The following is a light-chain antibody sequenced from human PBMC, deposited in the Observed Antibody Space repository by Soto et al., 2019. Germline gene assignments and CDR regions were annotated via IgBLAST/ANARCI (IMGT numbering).Light chain of an antibody. J-gene: IGLJ2*01. CDR1: SSDVGGYNY. CDR2: EVS. Sequence: QSALTQPASVSGSPGQSITISCTGTSSDVGGYNYVSWYQQHPGKAPKLMIYEVSNRPSGVSNRLSGSKSGNTASLTISGLQAGDEADYYCSSYTSSSTPVVFGGGTKVTVL. V-gene: IGLV2-14*01. CDR3: SSYTSSSTPVV.